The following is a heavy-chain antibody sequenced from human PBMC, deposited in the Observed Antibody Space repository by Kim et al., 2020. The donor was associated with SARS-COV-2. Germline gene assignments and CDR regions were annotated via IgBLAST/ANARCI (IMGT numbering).Heavy chain of an antibody. CDR2: ISYDGSKK. D-gene: IGHD3-16*01. CDR1: GFNFNNFG. J-gene: IGHJ6*02. Sequence: GGSLRLSCAASGFNFNNFGMHWVRQAPGKGLEWVALISYDGSKKYYADSLKGRFTISRDSPKNTLYLQMDSLRPEDTAVYYCARGNSHVMLTLAGESRGMDVWGQGTTVTVSS. CDR3: ARGNSHVMLTLAGESRGMDV. V-gene: IGHV3-30*04.